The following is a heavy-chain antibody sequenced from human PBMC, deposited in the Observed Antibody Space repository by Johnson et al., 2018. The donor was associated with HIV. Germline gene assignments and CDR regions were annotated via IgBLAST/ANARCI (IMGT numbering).Heavy chain of an antibody. D-gene: IGHD2-15*01. J-gene: IGHJ3*02. CDR3: ARKVVVVAGAAGDAFDI. CDR1: GFTVSSNY. V-gene: IGHV3-53*01. Sequence: VQLVESGGGLIQPGGSLRLSCAASGFTVSSNYMSWVRQAPGKGLEWVSVIYSGGSTYYADSVKGRFTISSDNAKKSLYLQMNSLRAEDTAVYYGARKVVVVAGAAGDAFDIWGQGTMVTVSS. CDR2: IYSGGST.